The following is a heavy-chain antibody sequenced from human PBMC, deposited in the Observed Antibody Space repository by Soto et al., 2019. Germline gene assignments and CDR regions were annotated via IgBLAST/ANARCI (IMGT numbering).Heavy chain of an antibody. CDR2: IYYSGST. CDR3: ARALYSSFPRYYYYGMDV. Sequence: ASETLSLTCTVSGGSISSVDYYWSWIRQPPGKGLEWIGYIYYSGSTYYNPSLKSRVTISVDTSKNQFSLKLSSVTAADTAVYYCARALYSSFPRYYYYGMDVWGQGTTVTVSS. D-gene: IGHD4-4*01. V-gene: IGHV4-30-4*01. CDR1: GGSISSVDYY. J-gene: IGHJ6*02.